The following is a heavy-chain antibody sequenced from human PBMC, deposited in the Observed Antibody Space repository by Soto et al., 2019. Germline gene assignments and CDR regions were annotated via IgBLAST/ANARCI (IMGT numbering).Heavy chain of an antibody. CDR1: GFTFTTYS. D-gene: IGHD2-15*01. V-gene: IGHV3-48*01. Sequence: EVPLVESGGGLLQPGGSLRLSCAASGFTFTTYSMNWVRQAPGKGLEWVSYITGNGDTIYYADSVRDRFTVFRDNAKNSLFLQMNSLRAEDTAVYYCSRELLAGFDSWGQGTLVTVSS. J-gene: IGHJ5*01. CDR3: SRELLAGFDS. CDR2: ITGNGDTI.